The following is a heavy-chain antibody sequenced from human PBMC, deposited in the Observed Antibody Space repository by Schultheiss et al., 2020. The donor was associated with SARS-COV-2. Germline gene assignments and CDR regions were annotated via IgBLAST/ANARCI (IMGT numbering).Heavy chain of an antibody. CDR2: INYGGST. CDR3: ARGDGDYPAVAFDI. V-gene: IGHV4-34*01. J-gene: IGHJ3*02. D-gene: IGHD4-17*01. CDR1: GGSISSYY. Sequence: SQTLSLTCTVSGGSISSYYWSWIRQPPGKGLEWIGEINYGGSTNYHPSLKRRVNISRDTSNNQFSLNLSSVTAADTAVYYCARGDGDYPAVAFDIWGQGTMVTVSS.